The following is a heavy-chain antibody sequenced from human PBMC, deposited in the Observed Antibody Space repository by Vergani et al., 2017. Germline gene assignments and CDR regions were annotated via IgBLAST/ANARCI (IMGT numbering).Heavy chain of an antibody. D-gene: IGHD6-6*01. CDR2: SYHSGST. CDR3: ARGSSMAARPFNYMDV. V-gene: IGHV4-30-2*01. CDR1: GCSISSGGYS. Sequence: QLQLQESGSGLVKPSQTLSLTCAVSGCSISSGGYSWSWIRQTPGKGLEWIGYSYHSGSTYYNPSLKSRVTISVDRSKNQFSLKLSSVTAADTAVYYCARGSSMAARPFNYMDVWGKGTTVTVSS. J-gene: IGHJ6*03.